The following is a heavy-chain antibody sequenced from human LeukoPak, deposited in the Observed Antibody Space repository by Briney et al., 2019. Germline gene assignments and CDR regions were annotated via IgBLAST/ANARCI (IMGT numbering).Heavy chain of an antibody. Sequence: PGGSLRLSCAASGFTFSSYAMHWVRQAPGKGLEWVAVISYDGSNKYYADSVKGRFTISRDNSKNTLYLQMNSLRAEDTAVYYCVGQLTEPHGMDVWGQGTTFTVSS. V-gene: IGHV3-30-3*01. CDR1: GFTFSSYA. CDR3: VGQLTEPHGMDV. D-gene: IGHD1-14*01. CDR2: ISYDGSNK. J-gene: IGHJ6*02.